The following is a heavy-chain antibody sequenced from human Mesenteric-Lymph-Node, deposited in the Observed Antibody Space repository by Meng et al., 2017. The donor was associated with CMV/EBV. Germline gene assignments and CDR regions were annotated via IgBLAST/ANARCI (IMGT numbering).Heavy chain of an antibody. CDR2: IIPIFGPA. Sequence: TFRDFAISWVRQAPGQGLEWMGGIIPIFGPANYAQQFQVGVTITADKSTNTAYLELSDLASKDTAVYFCASGSCTSSTVSCYYYFDSWGQGTRVTVSS. V-gene: IGHV1-69*06. CDR3: ASGSCTSSTVSCYYYFDS. J-gene: IGHJ4*02. CDR1: TFRDFA. D-gene: IGHD2-8*01.